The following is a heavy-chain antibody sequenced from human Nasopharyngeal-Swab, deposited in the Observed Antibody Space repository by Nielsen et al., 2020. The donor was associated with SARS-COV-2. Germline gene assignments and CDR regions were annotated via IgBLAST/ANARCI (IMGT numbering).Heavy chain of an antibody. D-gene: IGHD1-14*01. CDR1: GFTFSSYA. CDR2: ISYDGSNK. J-gene: IGHJ4*02. Sequence: LKISCAASGFTFSSYAMHWVRQAPGKGLEWVAVISYDGSNKYYADSVKGRFTISRDNSKNTLYLQMNSLRAEDTAVYYCARSPGSFFDYWGQGTLVTVSS. CDR3: ARSPGSFFDY. V-gene: IGHV3-30*04.